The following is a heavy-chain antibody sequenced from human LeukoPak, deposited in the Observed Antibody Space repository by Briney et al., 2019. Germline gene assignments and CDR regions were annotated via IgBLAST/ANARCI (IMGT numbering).Heavy chain of an antibody. CDR1: GGSISSYY. CDR2: FYYSGST. D-gene: IGHD5-18*01. Sequence: MSSETLSLTCAVSGGSISSYYWSWIRQPPGKGLEWIGFFYYSGSTNYNPSLKSRVTISVDTSKNHFSLKLSSVTAADTAVHYCARGPGGYSYGYYFDYWGQGTLVTVSS. CDR3: ARGPGGYSYGYYFDY. V-gene: IGHV4-59*01. J-gene: IGHJ4*02.